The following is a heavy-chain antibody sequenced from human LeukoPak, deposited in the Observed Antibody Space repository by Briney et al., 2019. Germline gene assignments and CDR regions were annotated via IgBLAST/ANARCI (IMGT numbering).Heavy chain of an antibody. D-gene: IGHD3-22*01. CDR3: ARGGWYYYESSGYYLIDN. J-gene: IGHJ4*02. CDR1: GYIFTCYG. CDR2: ISGYNGNT. V-gene: IGHV1-18*01. Sequence: ASVKVSCKASGYIFTCYGISWVRQAPGQGLEWMGWISGYNGNTKYAQKFQARVTLTTDTSTSTAYMELWSLRSDDTALYYCARGGWYYYESSGYYLIDNWGQGTLVTVSS.